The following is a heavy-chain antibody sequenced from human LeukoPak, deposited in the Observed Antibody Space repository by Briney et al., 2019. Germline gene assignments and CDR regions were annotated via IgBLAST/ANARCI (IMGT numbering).Heavy chain of an antibody. CDR1: GFTLSYYW. CDR3: AKVPAPWVVPAAIYFDY. J-gene: IGHJ4*02. CDR2: INGDGSST. Sequence: GGSLRLSCAASGFTLSYYWMHWVRQAPGKGLVWVSCINGDGSSTNYADSVKGRFTISRDNSKNTLYLQMNSLRAEDTAVYYCAKVPAPWVVPAAIYFDYWGQGTLVTVSS. V-gene: IGHV3-74*01. D-gene: IGHD2-2*01.